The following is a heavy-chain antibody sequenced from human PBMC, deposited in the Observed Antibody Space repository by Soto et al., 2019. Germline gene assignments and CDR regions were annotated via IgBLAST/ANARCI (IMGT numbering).Heavy chain of an antibody. D-gene: IGHD3-22*01. V-gene: IGHV4-34*01. Sequence: SETLSLTCAVYGGSFSGYYWSWIRQPPGKGLEWIGEINHSGSTNYNPSLKSRVTISVDTSKNQFSLKLSSVTAADTAVYYCAKTPMTYDSSGYYSYCFDYWGQGTLVTVSS. CDR2: INHSGST. J-gene: IGHJ4*02. CDR3: AKTPMTYDSSGYYSYCFDY. CDR1: GGSFSGYY.